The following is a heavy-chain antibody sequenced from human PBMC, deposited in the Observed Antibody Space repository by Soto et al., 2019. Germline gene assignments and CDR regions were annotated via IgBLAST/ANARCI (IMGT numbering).Heavy chain of an antibody. CDR3: ARLFCSTTTCDSWFDP. CDR2: IDPRDSYV. J-gene: IGHJ5*02. D-gene: IGHD2-2*01. CDR1: GYTFTTFW. Sequence: GESLKNSCTGFGYTFTTFWISWVRQMPGKGLEWMGRIDPRDSYVNYSPSFQGHVTISLDKSISTAYLQWGSLKASDTAMYYCARLFCSTTTCDSWFDPWGQGTLVTVSS. V-gene: IGHV5-10-1*01.